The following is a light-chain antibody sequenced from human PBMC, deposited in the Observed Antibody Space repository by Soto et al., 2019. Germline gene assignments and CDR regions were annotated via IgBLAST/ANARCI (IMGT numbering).Light chain of an antibody. CDR2: GAS. V-gene: IGKV3-15*01. CDR1: QSVTTN. Sequence: ETVVTQSPATLSVSPGERATLSCRASQSVTTNLAWYQQKSGQAPRLLIYGASTRATGVPARFSGSGSGTEFTLTISSLQSEDFATYYCQQYQSYSRTFGQGTKVEIK. CDR3: QQYQSYSRT. J-gene: IGKJ1*01.